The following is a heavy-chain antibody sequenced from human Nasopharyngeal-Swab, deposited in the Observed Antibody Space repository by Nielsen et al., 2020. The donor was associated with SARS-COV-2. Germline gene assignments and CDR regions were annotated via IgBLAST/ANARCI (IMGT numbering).Heavy chain of an antibody. CDR1: GYSINSGYY. Sequence: SETLSLTCTVSGYSINSGYYWGWIRQPPGKGLEWIASIFHSGSTYYNPSLKSRVTISVDTSKNQFSLKLTSVTVADTAVYYCARDGGIAAAGTNWFDPWGQGTLVTVSS. D-gene: IGHD6-13*01. J-gene: IGHJ5*02. V-gene: IGHV4-38-2*02. CDR2: IFHSGST. CDR3: ARDGGIAAAGTNWFDP.